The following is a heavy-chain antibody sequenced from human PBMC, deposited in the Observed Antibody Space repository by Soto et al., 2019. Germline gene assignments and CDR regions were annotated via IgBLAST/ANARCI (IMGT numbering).Heavy chain of an antibody. CDR3: AREYTYSYGFGRGVVENWFDP. J-gene: IGHJ5*02. CDR1: GGSFSGYY. V-gene: IGHV4-34*01. Sequence: PSETLSLTCAVYGGSFSGYYWSWIRQPPGKGLEWIGEINHSGSTNYNPSLKSRVTISVDTSKNQFSLKLSSVTAADTAVYYCAREYTYSYGFGRGVVENWFDPWGQGTLVTVS. CDR2: INHSGST. D-gene: IGHD5-18*01.